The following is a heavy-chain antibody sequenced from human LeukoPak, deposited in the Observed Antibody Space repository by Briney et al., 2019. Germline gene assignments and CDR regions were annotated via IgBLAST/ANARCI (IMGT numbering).Heavy chain of an antibody. J-gene: IGHJ4*02. V-gene: IGHV3-21*01. CDR2: ISSSSSYI. CDR1: GFTFSSYN. Sequence: GGSLRLSCAASGFTFSSYNMNWVRQAPGKGLEWVSFISSSSSYIYYVDSVKGRFTISRDNAKNSLYLQMSSLRAEDTAVYYCARAPGYRSFLDYWGQGTLVTVSS. D-gene: IGHD6-13*01. CDR3: ARAPGYRSFLDY.